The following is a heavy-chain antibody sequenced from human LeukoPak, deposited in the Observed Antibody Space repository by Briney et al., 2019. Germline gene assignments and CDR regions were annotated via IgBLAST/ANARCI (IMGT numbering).Heavy chain of an antibody. J-gene: IGHJ4*02. D-gene: IGHD6-13*01. CDR3: AKDPLVFAAAAYFFDD. Sequence: GGSLRLSCEASGFMFDTYSMHWVRQAPGKGLEWVAFIRYDGVDKYYTDSVKGRFTISRDNSKNTVFLQLNSLRAEDAGVYYCAKDPLVFAAAAYFFDDWGQGTLVTVSS. V-gene: IGHV3-30*02. CDR2: IRYDGVDK. CDR1: GFMFDTYS.